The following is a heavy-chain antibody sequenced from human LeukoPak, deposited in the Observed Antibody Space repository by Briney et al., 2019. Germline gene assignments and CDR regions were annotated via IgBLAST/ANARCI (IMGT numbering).Heavy chain of an antibody. D-gene: IGHD5-12*01. J-gene: IGHJ4*02. V-gene: IGHV3-66*01. Sequence: GGSLRLSCAASGFTVNSNYMSWVRQAPGKGLEWVSVIYSGGSTYYADSVKGRFTISRDNSKNTLYLQMNSLRAEDTAVYYCAREYSGYDSVSGYFGYWGQGTLVTVSS. CDR1: GFTVNSNY. CDR2: IYSGGST. CDR3: AREYSGYDSVSGYFGY.